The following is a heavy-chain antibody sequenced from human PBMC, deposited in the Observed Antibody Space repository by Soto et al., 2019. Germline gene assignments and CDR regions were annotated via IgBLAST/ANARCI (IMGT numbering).Heavy chain of an antibody. CDR3: AREEYCSIDY. D-gene: IGHD2-2*01. V-gene: IGHV3-48*04. CDR1: GFTFSSYS. Sequence: GGSLRLSCAASGFTFSSYSMNWVRQAPGKGLEWVSYISSSSSTIYYADSVKGRFTISRDNAKNSLYLQMNSLRAEDTAVYYCAREEYCSIDYWGQGTLVTVSS. J-gene: IGHJ4*02. CDR2: ISSSSSTI.